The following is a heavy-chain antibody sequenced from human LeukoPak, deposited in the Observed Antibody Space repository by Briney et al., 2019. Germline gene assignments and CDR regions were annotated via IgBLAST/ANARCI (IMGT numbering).Heavy chain of an antibody. D-gene: IGHD6-19*01. Sequence: GRSLRLPCAASGFTFSSYGMHWVRQAPGKGLEWVAVISYDGSNKYYADSVKGRFTISRDNSKNTLYLQMNSLRAEDTAVYYCAKGQWLVLFPDYWGQGTLVTVSS. CDR3: AKGQWLVLFPDY. CDR2: ISYDGSNK. J-gene: IGHJ4*02. V-gene: IGHV3-30*18. CDR1: GFTFSSYG.